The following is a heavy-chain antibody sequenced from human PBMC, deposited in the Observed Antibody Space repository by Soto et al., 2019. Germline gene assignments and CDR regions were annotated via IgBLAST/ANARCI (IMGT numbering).Heavy chain of an antibody. D-gene: IGHD1-26*01. J-gene: IGHJ4*02. CDR1: GCSVSSGSDF. Sequence: QVQLQESGPGLVKPSETLSLTCTVSGCSVSSGSDFWSWIRQPPGKGLEWLGHIYYTGSANYNPSRTIRATLSVDTSKNQFSLKLSSVTTADTAVYYCARDQAYSGSYYFDHWGQGALVTVSS. CDR2: IYYTGSA. CDR3: ARDQAYSGSYYFDH. V-gene: IGHV4-61*01.